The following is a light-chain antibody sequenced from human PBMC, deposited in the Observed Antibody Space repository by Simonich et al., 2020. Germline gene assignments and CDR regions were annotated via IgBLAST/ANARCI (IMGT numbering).Light chain of an antibody. Sequence: QSALTQPASVSGSPGQSITISCTGTSSDVGIYNLVSWYQQHPGKAPKLMIYEGSKRPVGVSNRFSGSKSGNTASLTISGLQAEDEADYYCSSYTSSSTWVFGGGTKLTVL. J-gene: IGLJ3*02. V-gene: IGLV2-14*02. CDR3: SSYTSSSTWV. CDR1: SSDVGIYNL. CDR2: EGS.